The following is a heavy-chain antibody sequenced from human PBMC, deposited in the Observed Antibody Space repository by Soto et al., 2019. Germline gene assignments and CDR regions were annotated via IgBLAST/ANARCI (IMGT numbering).Heavy chain of an antibody. CDR2: IWYDGSNK. V-gene: IGHV3-33*01. CDR1: GFTFSSYG. D-gene: IGHD3-22*01. J-gene: IGHJ4*02. CDR3: ARSISGYYPSFDY. Sequence: PGGSLRLCCAASGFTFSSYGMHWVRQAPGKGLEWVAGIWYDGSNKYYADSVKGRFTISRDNSKNTLYLQMNSLRAEDTAVYYCARSISGYYPSFDYWGQGTLVTVSS.